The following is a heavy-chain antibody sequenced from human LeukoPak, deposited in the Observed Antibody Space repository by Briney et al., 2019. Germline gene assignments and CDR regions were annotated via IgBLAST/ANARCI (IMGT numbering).Heavy chain of an antibody. V-gene: IGHV1-46*01. CDR2: INPSGGST. CDR1: GYTFTSYY. J-gene: IGHJ3*02. Sequence: ASVKVSCKASGYTFTSYYVHWVRQAPGQGLEWMGIINPSGGSTTYAQKFQGRVTMTTDTSTSTVYMELSSLRSEDTAVYYCARVRFSSGWYIAFDMWGQGTMVTVSS. D-gene: IGHD6-19*01. CDR3: ARVRFSSGWYIAFDM.